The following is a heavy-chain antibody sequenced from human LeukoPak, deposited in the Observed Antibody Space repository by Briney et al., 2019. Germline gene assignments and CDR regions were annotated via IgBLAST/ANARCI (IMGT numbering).Heavy chain of an antibody. Sequence: PSETLSLTCTVSGGSISSGGYYWSWIHQHPGKGLEWIGYIYYSGSTYYNPSLKSRVTISVDTYNNQFSLKLSSVTAADTAVYYCARGTYYDILTGYYFPVVGPFDIWGQGTMVTVSS. J-gene: IGHJ3*02. CDR1: GGSISSGGYY. D-gene: IGHD3-9*01. CDR2: IYYSGST. CDR3: ARGTYYDILTGYYFPVVGPFDI. V-gene: IGHV4-31*03.